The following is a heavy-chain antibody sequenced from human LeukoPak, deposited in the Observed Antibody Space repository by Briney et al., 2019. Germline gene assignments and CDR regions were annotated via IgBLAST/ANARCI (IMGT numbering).Heavy chain of an antibody. D-gene: IGHD1-7*01. Sequence: GSLRLSCAASGFTFSSYAISWIRQPPGKGLEWIGYIYYSGSTNYNPSLKSRVTISVDTSKNQFSLKLSSVTAADTAVYYCARDNWNYGSSMDVWGQGTTVTVSS. J-gene: IGHJ6*02. V-gene: IGHV4-59*01. CDR2: IYYSGST. CDR3: ARDNWNYGSSMDV. CDR1: GFTFSSYA.